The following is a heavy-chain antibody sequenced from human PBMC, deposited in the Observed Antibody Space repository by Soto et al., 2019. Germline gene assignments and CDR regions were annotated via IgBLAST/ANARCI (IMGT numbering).Heavy chain of an antibody. D-gene: IGHD3-3*01. CDR2: ISGSDGKT. CDR1: GFSFASFA. J-gene: IGHJ4*02. V-gene: IGHV3-23*01. CDR3: AKWSYLDY. Sequence: GSLRLSCTTSGFSFASFAMTWVRQAPGKGLEWVATISGSDGKTYYADSVKGRFSISRDTSRNTLYLQMNSLRADDTAIYYCAKWSYLDYWGQGTRVTVCS.